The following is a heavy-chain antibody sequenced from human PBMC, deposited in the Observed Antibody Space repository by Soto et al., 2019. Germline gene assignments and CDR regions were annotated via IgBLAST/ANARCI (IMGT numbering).Heavy chain of an antibody. J-gene: IGHJ6*02. V-gene: IGHV4-4*09. D-gene: IGHD4-4*01. CDR3: ARVGSKSFYYATDV. CDR2: ICTGGTT. CDR1: GASTSSFC. Sequence: QLQESGPGLVKPSETLSLTCTVSGASTSSFCWTWIRQPPGQGLEWIGYICTGGTTKYNPSLKSRVTMSVDTSKTQFSLKLTSVTAADTAVYYCARVGSKSFYYATDVWGQGTTVTVSS.